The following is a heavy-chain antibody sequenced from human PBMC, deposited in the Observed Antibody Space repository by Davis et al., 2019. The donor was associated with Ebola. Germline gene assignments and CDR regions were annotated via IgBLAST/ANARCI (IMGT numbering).Heavy chain of an antibody. CDR3: ARDLPGGDWYFDL. Sequence: PGGSLRLSCAASRFTFSSYSMHWVRQAPGKGLEWVAVISYDASSQYYADSVKGRFTISRDNSKNTLYLQMTSLRAEDTAVYYCARDLPGGDWYFDLWGRGTLVTVSS. J-gene: IGHJ2*01. CDR2: ISYDASSQ. D-gene: IGHD1-14*01. CDR1: RFTFSSYS. V-gene: IGHV3-30*04.